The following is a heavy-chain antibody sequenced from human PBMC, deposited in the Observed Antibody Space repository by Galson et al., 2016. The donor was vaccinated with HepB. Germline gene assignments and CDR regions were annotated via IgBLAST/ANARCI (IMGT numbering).Heavy chain of an antibody. CDR2: IGAFKDNQ. D-gene: IGHD3-10*01. CDR3: VRDRTRGGDDY. V-gene: IGHV1-18*01. Sequence: SVKVSCKASGYSIDEQGMNWVRQVPGGRFEWLGWIGAFKDNQSYRDRVTRTMDTSTNTAYIELTSLRTDDTAIYYCVRDRTRGGDDYWGQGTLVTVS. J-gene: IGHJ4*02. CDR1: GYSIDEQG.